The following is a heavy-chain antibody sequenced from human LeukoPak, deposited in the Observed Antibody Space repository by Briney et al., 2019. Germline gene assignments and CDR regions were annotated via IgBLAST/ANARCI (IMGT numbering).Heavy chain of an antibody. J-gene: IGHJ4*02. D-gene: IGHD6-19*01. CDR2: ISYDGSNK. CDR3: AKSAQGWLVFDY. Sequence: SGRSLRLSCAASGFTFSSYAMHWVRQAPGKGLEWVAVISYDGSNKYYADSVKGRFTISGDNSKNTLYLQMNSLRAEDTAVYYCAKSAQGWLVFDYWGQGTLVTVSS. V-gene: IGHV3-30-3*02. CDR1: GFTFSSYA.